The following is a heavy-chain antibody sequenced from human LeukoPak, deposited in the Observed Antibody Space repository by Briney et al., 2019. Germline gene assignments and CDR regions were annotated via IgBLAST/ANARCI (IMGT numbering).Heavy chain of an antibody. CDR2: IIPILGIA. D-gene: IGHD2-2*01. CDR1: GGTFSSYA. Sequence: SVKVSCKASGGTFSSYAISWVRQAPGQGLEWMGRIIPILGIANYAQKFQGRVTITADKSTSTAYMELRSLRSDDTAVYYCARDRAHCSSTSCYGDVWGKGTTVTVSS. V-gene: IGHV1-69*04. CDR3: ARDRAHCSSTSCYGDV. J-gene: IGHJ6*04.